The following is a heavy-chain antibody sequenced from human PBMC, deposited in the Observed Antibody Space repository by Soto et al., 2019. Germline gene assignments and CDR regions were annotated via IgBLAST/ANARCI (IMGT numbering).Heavy chain of an antibody. J-gene: IGHJ6*02. CDR1: GFTFSRND. D-gene: IGHD3-10*01. CDR3: ARDPLLWFGEYPGMDV. CDR2: IGTAGDT. V-gene: IGHV3-13*01. Sequence: VGSLRLSCAASGFTFSRNDMNWVRQATGKSLEWVSSIGTAGDTEYPGSVKGRFTISRDNAKISLCLQMNSLRAADTAVYYCARDPLLWFGEYPGMDVWGQGTTLTVSS.